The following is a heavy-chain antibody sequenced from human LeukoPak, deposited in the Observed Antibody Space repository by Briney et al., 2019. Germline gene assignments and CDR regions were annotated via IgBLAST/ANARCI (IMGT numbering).Heavy chain of an antibody. CDR2: IRQDAKSK. CDR3: GRETWQAYNDFWSGYVTD. V-gene: IGHV3-7*01. D-gene: IGHD3-3*01. CDR1: GFAFSDSW. Sequence: GGSLRLSCAASGFAFSDSWMTWVRRAPGKGLEWVANIRQDAKSKYYVDSVKGRFTISRDNAHSTLYLDMNSLTAEDTAIYYCGRETWQAYNDFWSGYVTDWGEGIVVTVSS. J-gene: IGHJ4*02.